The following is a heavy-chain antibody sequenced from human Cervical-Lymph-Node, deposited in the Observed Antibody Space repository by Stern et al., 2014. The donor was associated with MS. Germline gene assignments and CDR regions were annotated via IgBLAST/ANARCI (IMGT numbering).Heavy chain of an antibody. V-gene: IGHV4-59*01. J-gene: IGHJ4*01. CDR3: ARDKGMFFL. CDR2: IYYSGST. Sequence: VHLVESGPGLVKPAETLSISCTVSGGSITNYYRRWIRQPPGKGLEWIGYIYYSGSTNYNPSLKSRVTISVDTSKNQFSLKLSSVTAADTAVYYCARDKGMFFLWGQGTLVTVSS. CDR1: GGSITNYY. D-gene: IGHD2/OR15-2a*01.